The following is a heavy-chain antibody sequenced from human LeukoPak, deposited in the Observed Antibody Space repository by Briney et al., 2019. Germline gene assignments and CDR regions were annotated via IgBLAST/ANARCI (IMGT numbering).Heavy chain of an antibody. Sequence: GGSLRLSCPASGFTFSSYSLHWVRQAPGKGLEWLSSISNSSSYIHYADSVNRRFTISRDNANNSLYLQMNSLRAEDTAVYYCARELGYCSSTSCSKGYWGQGTLVTVSS. D-gene: IGHD2-2*01. CDR3: ARELGYCSSTSCSKGY. J-gene: IGHJ4*02. CDR1: GFTFSSYS. V-gene: IGHV3-21*01. CDR2: ISNSSSYI.